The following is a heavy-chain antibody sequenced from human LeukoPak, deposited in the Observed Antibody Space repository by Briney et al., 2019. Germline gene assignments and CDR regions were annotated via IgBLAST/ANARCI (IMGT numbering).Heavy chain of an antibody. V-gene: IGHV3-30*18. CDR2: ISYDGSNK. CDR3: AKVDSSGWYGYYYYGMDV. D-gene: IGHD6-19*01. CDR1: GFTFSSYG. J-gene: IGHJ6*02. Sequence: GWSLRLSCAASGFTFSSYGMHWVRQAPGGGLEWVAVISYDGSNKYYADSVKGRFTISRDNSKNTLYLQMNSLRAEDTAVYYCAKVDSSGWYGYYYYGMDVWGQGTTVTVSS.